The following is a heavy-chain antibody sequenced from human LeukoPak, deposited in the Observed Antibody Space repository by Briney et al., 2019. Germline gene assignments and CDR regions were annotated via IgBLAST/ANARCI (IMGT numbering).Heavy chain of an antibody. CDR2: IFSNGDT. Sequence: GGSLRLSCTASEFTFSRNYMLWVRQAPGKGLEWVSLIFSNGDTHYADSVKGRFIISRDTSKNTVSLQMNSLRVEDTAMYYCTRDQMNYWGQGALVTVSS. J-gene: IGHJ4*02. V-gene: IGHV3-53*01. D-gene: IGHD5-24*01. CDR3: TRDQMNY. CDR1: EFTFSRNY.